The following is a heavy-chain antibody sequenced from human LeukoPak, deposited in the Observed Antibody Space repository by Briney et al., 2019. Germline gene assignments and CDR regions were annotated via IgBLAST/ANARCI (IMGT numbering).Heavy chain of an antibody. CDR3: ARRSGVAVAGAFDY. CDR2: ISGSGGST. V-gene: IGHV3-23*01. Sequence: GGSLRLSCAASGFTFSSYAMSWVRQAPGKGLEWVSAISGSGGSTYYADSVKGRFTISRDNSKNTLYLQMNSLRAEDTAVYFCARRSGVAVAGAFDYWGQGTLVTVSS. CDR1: GFTFSSYA. D-gene: IGHD6-19*01. J-gene: IGHJ4*02.